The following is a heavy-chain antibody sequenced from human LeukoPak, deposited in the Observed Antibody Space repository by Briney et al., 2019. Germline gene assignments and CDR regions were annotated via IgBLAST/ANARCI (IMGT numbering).Heavy chain of an antibody. CDR3: ARGPQLVDYYYIDV. CDR1: GDSISSSRSY. Sequence: SETLSLTCTVSGDSISSSRSYWGWIRQPPGKGLEWIGSIYYSGSTYYNTSLKSRVTISVDTSKNQFSLQLNSVTPEDTAVYYCARGPQLVDYYYIDVWGKGTTVTVSS. J-gene: IGHJ6*03. CDR2: IYYSGST. D-gene: IGHD6-13*01. V-gene: IGHV4-39*01.